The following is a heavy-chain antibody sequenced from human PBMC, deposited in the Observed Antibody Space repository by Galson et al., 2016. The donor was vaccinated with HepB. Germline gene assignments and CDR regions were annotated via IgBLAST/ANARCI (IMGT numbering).Heavy chain of an antibody. V-gene: IGHV3-21*01. CDR2: ISSTSIYI. CDR1: GFTFSSYS. CDR3: ARETLSLGPHIDY. J-gene: IGHJ4*02. D-gene: IGHD3-16*02. Sequence: SLRLSCAASGFTFSSYSMNWVRQAPGKGLEWVSSISSTSIYIDCADSVKGRFTISGDNAKNSLYLQMNSLRAEDTAVYYCARETLSLGPHIDYWGQGTLVTVSS.